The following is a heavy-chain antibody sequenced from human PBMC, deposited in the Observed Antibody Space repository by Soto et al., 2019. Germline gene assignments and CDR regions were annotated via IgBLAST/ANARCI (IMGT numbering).Heavy chain of an antibody. CDR3: ASGDTSRWGYSYGLDGMDV. V-gene: IGHV4-31*03. CDR1: GGSISSGGYY. J-gene: IGHJ6*02. Sequence: TPSETLSLTCTVSGGSISSGGYYWSWIRQNPGKGMEWIGYIYYSGSTYYNPSLKSRVTISVDTSKNQFSLKLSSVTAADTAVYYCASGDTSRWGYSYGLDGMDVWGQGTTVTVSS. D-gene: IGHD5-18*01. CDR2: IYYSGST.